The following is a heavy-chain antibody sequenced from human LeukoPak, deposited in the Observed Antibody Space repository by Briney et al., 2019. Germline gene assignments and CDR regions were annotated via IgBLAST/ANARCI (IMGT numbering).Heavy chain of an antibody. CDR3: ARDRQLGSSGYYAAY. CDR2: ISAYNGNT. CDR1: GHTFSSYG. J-gene: IGHJ4*02. Sequence: GASVKVSCKASGHTFSSYGISWVRQAPGQGLEWMGWISAYNGNTNYAQKVQGRVTLTTETSTSTAYMELRSLRSDDTAVYYCARDRQLGSSGYYAAYWGQGTLVTASS. D-gene: IGHD3-22*01. V-gene: IGHV1-18*01.